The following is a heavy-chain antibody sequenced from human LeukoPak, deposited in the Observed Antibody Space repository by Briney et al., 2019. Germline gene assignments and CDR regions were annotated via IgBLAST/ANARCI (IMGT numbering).Heavy chain of an antibody. Sequence: AASVKVSCKASGYTFTSYYLHWVRQAPGQGLEWMGIINPSSGSTTYAQKFQGRVAMTSDTPTSTVYMELSSLRSEDTAVYYCARLRVPHYYDSSGYYDYWGQGTQVTVSS. D-gene: IGHD3-22*01. CDR2: INPSSGST. CDR1: GYTFTSYY. J-gene: IGHJ4*02. V-gene: IGHV1-46*01. CDR3: ARLRVPHYYDSSGYYDY.